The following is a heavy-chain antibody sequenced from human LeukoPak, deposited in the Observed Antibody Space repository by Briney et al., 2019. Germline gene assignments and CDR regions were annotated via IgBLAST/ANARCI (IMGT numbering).Heavy chain of an antibody. CDR2: IYYSGST. V-gene: IGHV4-39*07. CDR1: GGSISSSSYY. J-gene: IGHJ3*02. CDR3: ARGGDSDAFDI. D-gene: IGHD2-21*02. Sequence: KPSETLSLTCTVSGGSISSSSYYWGWIRQPPGKGLEWIGSIYYSGSTYYNPPLKSRVTISVDTSKNQFSLKLSSVTAADTAVYYCARGGDSDAFDIWGQGTMVTVSS.